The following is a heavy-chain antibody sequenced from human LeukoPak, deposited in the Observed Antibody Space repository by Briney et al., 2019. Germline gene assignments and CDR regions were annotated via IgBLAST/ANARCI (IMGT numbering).Heavy chain of an antibody. Sequence: WGSLRLSCAASGFTFTSYAMSCVRQAPGKGLEWVSTICGSGGSTYYADPVKGRFTISGDNSKNTLYLKMRCVRAADTAVYYCAKAQGRYGAHAVFSLWGQGTLVTVSS. D-gene: IGHD4/OR15-4a*01. J-gene: IGHJ4*02. CDR3: AKAQGRYGAHAVFSL. V-gene: IGHV3-23*01. CDR2: ICGSGGST. CDR1: GFTFTSYA.